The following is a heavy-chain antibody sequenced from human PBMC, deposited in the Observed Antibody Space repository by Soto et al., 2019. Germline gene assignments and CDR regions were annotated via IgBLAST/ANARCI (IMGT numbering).Heavy chain of an antibody. CDR3: ARHHGSPGSYFGLDV. J-gene: IGHJ6*02. Sequence: PWESLKISCKGSGYSFTSYWINWVRQMPGKGLEWMGIIYPGDSDTRYSPSFQGQVTISADKSIDTAYLQWRSLKASDTAVYYCARHHGSPGSYFGLDVWGQGTTVTVS. CDR2: IYPGDSDT. V-gene: IGHV5-51*01. D-gene: IGHD6-13*01. CDR1: GYSFTSYW.